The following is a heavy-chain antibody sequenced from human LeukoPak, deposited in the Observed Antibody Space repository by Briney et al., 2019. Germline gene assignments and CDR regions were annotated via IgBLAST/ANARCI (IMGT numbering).Heavy chain of an antibody. Sequence: GGSLRLSCAASGFTFSSYSMNWVRQAPGKGLEWVSSISSSSSYIYYADSVKGRFTISRDNAKNSLYLQMNSLRAEDTAVYYCARADRSVIPDMEWFDPWGQGTLVTVSS. CDR2: ISSSSSYI. D-gene: IGHD1-14*01. CDR3: ARADRSVIPDMEWFDP. CDR1: GFTFSSYS. J-gene: IGHJ5*02. V-gene: IGHV3-21*01.